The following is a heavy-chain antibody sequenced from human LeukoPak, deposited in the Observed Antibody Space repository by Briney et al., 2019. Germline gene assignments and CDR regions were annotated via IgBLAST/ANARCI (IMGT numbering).Heavy chain of an antibody. J-gene: IGHJ4*02. V-gene: IGHV3-7*01. CDR2: INQDGTEK. CDR1: GFPFSTYW. D-gene: IGHD6-13*01. Sequence: GESLRLSCAASGFPFSTYWMNWVRQAPGKGLEWVANINQDGTEKYYVDSVKGRFTISRDNAKNSLYLQMNSLRAEDTAVYYCARGRHNSRSFDYWGQGTLVTVSS. CDR3: ARGRHNSRSFDY.